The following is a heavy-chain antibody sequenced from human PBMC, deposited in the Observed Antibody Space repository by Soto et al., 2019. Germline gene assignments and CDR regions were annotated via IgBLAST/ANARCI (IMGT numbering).Heavy chain of an antibody. V-gene: IGHV3-48*02. CDR2: ISRSSSTI. CDR1: GFVFSTSS. Sequence: EVPLVESGGGLVQPGGSLRLSCAASGFVFSTSSMNWVRQAPGKGLEWVSYISRSSSTIYDADSVQGRFTISRDNAKNSLYLQVNSLRDEDTAVYYCARPAGRVDYFDYWGQGTLVTVSS. D-gene: IGHD3-10*01. CDR3: ARPAGRVDYFDY. J-gene: IGHJ4*02.